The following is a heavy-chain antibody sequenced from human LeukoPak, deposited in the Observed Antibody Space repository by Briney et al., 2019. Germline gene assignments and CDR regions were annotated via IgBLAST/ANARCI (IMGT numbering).Heavy chain of an antibody. CDR3: ARDQGRSSCGGDCYSFQS. CDR1: AYTFTDYY. V-gene: IGHV1-2*02. Sequence: EASVKVSCKASAYTFTDYYIHWVRQAPGQGLEWMGWINPDTGGTHYAQSFQGRTTMTGDTSITTAYMELSSLTFDDTAVYYCARDQGRSSCGGDCYSFQSWGQGALVTVAS. D-gene: IGHD2-21*02. J-gene: IGHJ4*02. CDR2: INPDTGGT.